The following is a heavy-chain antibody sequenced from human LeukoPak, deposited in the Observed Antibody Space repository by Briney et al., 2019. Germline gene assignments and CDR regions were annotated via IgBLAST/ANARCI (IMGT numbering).Heavy chain of an antibody. D-gene: IGHD2-2*02. CDR1: GGSISSSSYY. CDR2: IYYSGST. V-gene: IGHV4-39*07. CDR3: ATYPVSVLRNYFDY. Sequence: SETLSLTCTVSGGSISSSSYYWGWIRQPPGKGLEWIGSIYYSGSTYYNPSLKSRVTISVDTSKNQFSLKLSSVTAADTAVYYCATYPVSVLRNYFDYWGQGTLVTVSS. J-gene: IGHJ4*02.